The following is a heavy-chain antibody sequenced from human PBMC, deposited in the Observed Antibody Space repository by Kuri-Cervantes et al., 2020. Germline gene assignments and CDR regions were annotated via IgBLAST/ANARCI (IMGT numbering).Heavy chain of an antibody. CDR1: GGSISSYY. J-gene: IGHJ6*03. D-gene: IGHD3-10*01. CDR3: ARVGITMVRGVIIKEGYYYYMDV. CDR2: IYYSGST. Sequence: SETLSLTCTVSGGSISSYYWSWIRQPPGKGLEWIGYIYYSGSTNYNPSLKSRVTISVDTSKNQFSLKLSSVTAADTAVYYCARVGITMVRGVIIKEGYYYYMDVWGKGTTVTVSS. V-gene: IGHV4-59*01.